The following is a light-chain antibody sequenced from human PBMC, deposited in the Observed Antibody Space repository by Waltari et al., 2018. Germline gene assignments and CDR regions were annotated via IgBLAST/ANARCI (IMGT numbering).Light chain of an antibody. V-gene: IGLV2-8*01. J-gene: IGLJ3*02. CDR3: SSYAGGSSLM. CDR2: EVT. CDR1: RTDVEGYDP. Sequence: QSALTQHPSASGSPGQSIPISCPGIRTDVEGYDPVFWYQHHPGKAPKLLISEVTTRPSGVPDRFSGSKSDNTASLAVSGLQAEDEADYYCSSYAGGSSLMFGGGTKLTVL.